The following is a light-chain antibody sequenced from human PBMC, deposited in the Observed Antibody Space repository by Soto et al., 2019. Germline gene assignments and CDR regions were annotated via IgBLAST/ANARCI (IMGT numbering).Light chain of an antibody. V-gene: IGLV2-14*01. J-gene: IGLJ2*01. Sequence: QSALTQPASVSGSPGQSITISCTGTSSDVGGYNYVSWYQQHPGKAPKLMIYDVSNRPSGVSNRFSGYKSGNPASLTLSGLQPEDEADYYCSSYTSSSTLVVFGGGTKLTVL. CDR2: DVS. CDR3: SSYTSSSTLVV. CDR1: SSDVGGYNY.